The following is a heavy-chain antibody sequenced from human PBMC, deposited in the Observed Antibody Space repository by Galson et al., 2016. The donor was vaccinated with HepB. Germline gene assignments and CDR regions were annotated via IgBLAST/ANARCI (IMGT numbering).Heavy chain of an antibody. CDR2: IYYRGST. D-gene: IGHD3-3*01. V-gene: IGHV4-31*03. CDR3: AGDDCWSGSSSGWFAP. J-gene: IGHJ5*02. Sequence: TLSLTCTVSGGSISSGGYYWTWIRQYPGKGLEWIGYIYYRGSTNHNPSLKSRITISIETSRNKFSLKLTSVTAADTAVYYCAGDDCWSGSSSGWFAPWGQGTLVTVSS. CDR1: GGSISSGGYY.